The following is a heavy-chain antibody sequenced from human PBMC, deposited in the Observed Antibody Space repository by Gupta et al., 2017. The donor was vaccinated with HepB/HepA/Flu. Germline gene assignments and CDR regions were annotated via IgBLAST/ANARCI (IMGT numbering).Heavy chain of an antibody. CDR2: TYPGDFDT. CDR3: ARLYWGTTHYYGMDV. Sequence: EVQLVQSGAEVKKSGESLKISCSVSGYTFTNYWIAWVRQVPGKGLEWMGITYPGDFDTRYSTSCKGQVTISADTSTSTAHLQWTSLKASDSGTYYCARLYWGTTHYYGMDVWGQGTAVTVS. J-gene: IGHJ6*02. CDR1: GYTFTNYW. D-gene: IGHD3-16*01. V-gene: IGHV5-51*01.